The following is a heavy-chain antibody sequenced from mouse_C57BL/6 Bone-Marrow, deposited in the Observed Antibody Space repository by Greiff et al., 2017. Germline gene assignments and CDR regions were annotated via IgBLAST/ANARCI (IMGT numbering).Heavy chain of an antibody. J-gene: IGHJ4*01. V-gene: IGHV1-7*01. CDR3: AREEDEYDAYDYAMDY. CDR1: GYTFTSYW. CDR2: INPSSGYT. Sequence: QVQLQQSGAELAKPGASVKLSCKASGYTFTSYWMHWVKQRPGQGLEWIGYINPSSGYTKYNQKFKDKATLTADKSSSTAYMQLSSLTYEDSAVYYCAREEDEYDAYDYAMDYWGQGTSVTVSS. D-gene: IGHD2-4*01.